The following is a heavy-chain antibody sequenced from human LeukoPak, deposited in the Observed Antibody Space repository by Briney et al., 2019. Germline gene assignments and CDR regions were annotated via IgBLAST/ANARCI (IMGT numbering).Heavy chain of an antibody. V-gene: IGHV3-74*01. J-gene: IGHJ3*02. Sequence: PGGSLRLSCAASGFTFSPYWMHWVRQAPGKGLVWVSHINADGSRTIYADSVKGRFTISRDNAKNTLYLQMNSLRVEDTAVYYCARDRGAPDAFDIWGQGTRVTVSS. D-gene: IGHD3-10*01. CDR3: ARDRGAPDAFDI. CDR1: GFTFSPYW. CDR2: INADGSRT.